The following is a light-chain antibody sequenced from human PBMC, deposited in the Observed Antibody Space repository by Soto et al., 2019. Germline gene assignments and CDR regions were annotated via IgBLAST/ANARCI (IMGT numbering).Light chain of an antibody. V-gene: IGLV7-43*01. CDR3: LLYYGGAQVL. Sequence: QAVVTQEPSLTVSPGGTVTLTCASSAGAVTSAYYTNWLQQKPGQAPRALIYSTSEKRSWTPARFSGFLLGGKAALTLSAAQPEDEADYYCLLYYGGAQVLFGGGTKVTVL. J-gene: IGLJ2*01. CDR1: AGAVTSAYY. CDR2: STS.